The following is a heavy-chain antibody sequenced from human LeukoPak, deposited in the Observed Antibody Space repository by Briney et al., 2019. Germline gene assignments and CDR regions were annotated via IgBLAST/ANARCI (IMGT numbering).Heavy chain of an antibody. CDR3: ERHYFLFEVVLSAFDN. V-gene: IGHV5-51*01. J-gene: IGHJ3*02. CDR1: GYSFTSYW. D-gene: IGHD3-22*01. CDR2: IYPGGSDT. Sequence: GESLKISCKCSGYSFTSYWIGWVREMPGKGLELMGIIYPGGSDTRYSPSFQGQLTISADKSISTAYLQWSSVNAAHTAIFHCERHYFLFEVVLSAFDNWGQGTMVTVSS.